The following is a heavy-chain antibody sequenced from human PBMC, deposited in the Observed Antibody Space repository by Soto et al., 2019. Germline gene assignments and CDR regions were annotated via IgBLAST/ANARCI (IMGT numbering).Heavy chain of an antibody. CDR2: INPNSGGT. D-gene: IGHD1-26*01. CDR1: GYTFTGYY. Sequence: ASVKVSCKASGYTFTGYYMHWVRQAPGQGLEWMGWINPNSGGTNYAQKFQGWVTMTRDTSISTAYMELSRLRSDDTAVYYCARGSGSYGGNYFDYWGQGTLVTVSS. V-gene: IGHV1-2*04. J-gene: IGHJ4*02. CDR3: ARGSGSYGGNYFDY.